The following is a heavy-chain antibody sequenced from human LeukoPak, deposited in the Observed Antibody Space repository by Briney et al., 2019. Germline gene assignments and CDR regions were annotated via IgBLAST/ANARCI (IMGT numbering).Heavy chain of an antibody. Sequence: GESLKISCKASGYTFTTYWIGWVRQLPGKGLEWMGNINPADSDTRYSPSFQGQVTISADKSITAAYLQWSSLKASDTAMYYCSRRPTSGGRGDYWGQGTLVTVSS. V-gene: IGHV5-51*01. CDR3: SRRPTSGGRGDY. CDR2: INPADSDT. CDR1: GYTFTTYW. D-gene: IGHD1-26*01. J-gene: IGHJ4*02.